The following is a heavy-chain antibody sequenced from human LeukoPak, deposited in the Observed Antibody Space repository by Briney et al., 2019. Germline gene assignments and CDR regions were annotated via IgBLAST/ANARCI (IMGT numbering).Heavy chain of an antibody. Sequence: GGSLRLSCAASGFTFSSYAMHWVRQAPGKGLEWVAVISYDGSNKYYADSVKGRFTISRDNSKNTLYLQMNSLRAEDTAVYYCARDLAGEAYYYYYGMDVWGQGTTVTVSS. V-gene: IGHV3-30*04. J-gene: IGHJ6*02. D-gene: IGHD3-16*01. CDR2: ISYDGSNK. CDR1: GFTFSSYA. CDR3: ARDLAGEAYYYYYGMDV.